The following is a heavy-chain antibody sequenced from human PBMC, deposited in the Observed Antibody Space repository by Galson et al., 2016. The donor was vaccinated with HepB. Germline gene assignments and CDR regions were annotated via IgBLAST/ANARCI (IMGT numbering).Heavy chain of an antibody. CDR1: GFSLPSRTMG. V-gene: IGHV2-5*01. J-gene: IGHJ4*02. CDR3: AHVKAVISRGGISSYYFHS. Sequence: PALVKPTQTLTLSCTFSGFSLPSRTMGVGWIRQPPGKPLEWLALVFGHNDKFYSSSLKSRLTVTHDTAKNQVVLVMTNMDPVDTGTFFCAHVKAVISRGGISSYYFHSWGQGALVTVSS. D-gene: IGHD2-21*01. CDR2: VFGHNDK.